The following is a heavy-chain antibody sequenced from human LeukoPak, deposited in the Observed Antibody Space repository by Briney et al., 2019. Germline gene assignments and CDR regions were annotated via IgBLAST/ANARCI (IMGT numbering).Heavy chain of an antibody. D-gene: IGHD6-19*01. CDR1: GFTFSSYG. CDR2: ISGSGGST. Sequence: GGTLRLSCAASGFTFSSYGMSWVRQAPGKGLEWVSAISGSGGSTYYADSVKGRFTISRDNAKNALYLQMNSLRAEDTAVHYCVREGGSSGWYDAFHIWGQGTMVTVSS. V-gene: IGHV3-23*01. J-gene: IGHJ3*02. CDR3: VREGGSSGWYDAFHI.